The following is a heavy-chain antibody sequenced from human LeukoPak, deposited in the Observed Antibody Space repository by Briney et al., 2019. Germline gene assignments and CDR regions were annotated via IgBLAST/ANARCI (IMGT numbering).Heavy chain of an antibody. CDR1: GYSINNYW. CDR3: ARRSGWYVDY. CDR2: IYPADSDI. J-gene: IGHJ4*02. D-gene: IGHD6-19*01. Sequence: GESLKISCKGSGYSINNYWIGWVRQMPGKGLEWMGIIYPADSDIRYSPSFQGQVTISADKSISTAYLQWSSLKASDTAMYYCARRSGWYVDYWGQGTLVTVSS. V-gene: IGHV5-51*01.